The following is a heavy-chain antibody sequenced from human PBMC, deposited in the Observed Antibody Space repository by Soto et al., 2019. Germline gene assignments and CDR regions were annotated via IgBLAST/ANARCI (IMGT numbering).Heavy chain of an antibody. CDR3: AREGFGLYYYCGMDV. D-gene: IGHD3-10*01. CDR2: IYYSGST. V-gene: IGHV4-59*01. J-gene: IGHJ6*02. Sequence: PSETLSLTCTVSGGSISSYYWSWIRQPPGKGLEWIGYIYYSGSTNYNPSLKSRVTISVDTSKNQFSLKLSSVTAADTAVYYCAREGFGLYYYCGMDVWGQGTTVTVSS. CDR1: GGSISSYY.